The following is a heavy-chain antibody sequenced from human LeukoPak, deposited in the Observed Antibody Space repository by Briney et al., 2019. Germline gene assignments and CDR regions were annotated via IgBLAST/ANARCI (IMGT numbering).Heavy chain of an antibody. D-gene: IGHD6-13*01. Sequence: SETLSLTCAVYGGSFSGYYWSWIRQPPGKGLEWIGYIYSSGTTNYNPSLKSRVTLSVDTSKNQFSLKLSSVTAADTAVYYCARSGRGAAGTRYISDYWGQGTLVTVS. V-gene: IGHV4-59*01. CDR1: GGSFSGYY. CDR2: IYSSGTT. CDR3: ARSGRGAAGTRYISDY. J-gene: IGHJ4*02.